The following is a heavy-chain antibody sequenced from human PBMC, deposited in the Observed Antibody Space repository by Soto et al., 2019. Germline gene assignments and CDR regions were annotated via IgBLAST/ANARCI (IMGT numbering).Heavy chain of an antibody. CDR1: GFTFSSYA. CDR2: ISGSGGST. J-gene: IGHJ4*02. V-gene: IGHV3-23*01. CDR3: AKDGVDCGGDCYSNFDY. Sequence: GGSLRLSCAASGFTFSSYAMSWVRQAPGKGLEWVSAISGSGGSTYYADSVKGRFTISRDNSKNTLYPQMNSLRAEDTAVYYCAKDGVDCGGDCYSNFDYWGEGTLVTVSS. D-gene: IGHD2-21*02.